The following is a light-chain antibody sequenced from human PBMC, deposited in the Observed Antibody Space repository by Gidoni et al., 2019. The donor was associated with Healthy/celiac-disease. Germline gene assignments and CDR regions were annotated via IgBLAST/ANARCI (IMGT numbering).Light chain of an antibody. V-gene: IGKV3-11*01. CDR1: QSVSSY. CDR3: QQRSNWPQIT. Sequence: EIVLTQSPATLSLSPGERATLSCRASQSVSSYLAWYHQKPGQAPRLLIYDASNRATGIPARFSGSGSGTDFTLTISSLEPEDFAVYYCQQRSNWPQITFXXXTRLEIK. CDR2: DAS. J-gene: IGKJ5*01.